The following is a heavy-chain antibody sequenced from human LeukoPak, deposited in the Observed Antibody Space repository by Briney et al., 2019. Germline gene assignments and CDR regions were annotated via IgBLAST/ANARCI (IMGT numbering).Heavy chain of an antibody. J-gene: IGHJ4*02. Sequence: ASVKVSCKASGGTFSSYAIRWIRQAPGQGLEWMGWISGYNGNTNFAQKFQGRVAVTADTSTSTAYMDLRSLRSDDTAVYYCARDQPFGSGSYQDYWGQGTLVTVSS. D-gene: IGHD3-10*01. CDR1: GGTFSSYA. CDR2: ISGYNGNT. V-gene: IGHV1-18*01. CDR3: ARDQPFGSGSYQDY.